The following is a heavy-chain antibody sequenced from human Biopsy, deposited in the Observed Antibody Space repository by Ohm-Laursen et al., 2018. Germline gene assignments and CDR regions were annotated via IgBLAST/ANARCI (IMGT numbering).Heavy chain of an antibody. CDR1: GGSISSDY. V-gene: IGHV4-59*01. J-gene: IGHJ6*02. D-gene: IGHD5-24*01. CDR3: VKATDGKRYGMDV. CDR2: IYYSGST. Sequence: GTLSLTCTVSGGSISSDYWSWIRQTPGKGLEWIGYIYYSGSTNYNPSLKSRVTISVDTSKNQFSLRLNSVTAADTAVYYCVKATDGKRYGMDVWGQGTTVTVSS.